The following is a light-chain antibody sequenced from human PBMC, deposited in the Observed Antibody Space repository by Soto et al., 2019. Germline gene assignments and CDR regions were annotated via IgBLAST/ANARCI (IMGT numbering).Light chain of an antibody. J-gene: IGLJ2*01. V-gene: IGLV2-8*01. CDR2: EVS. CDR1: SSDVGGYNY. Sequence: QSALTQPPSASGSPGQSVTISCTGSSSDVGGYNYVSWYQQHPGKAPKLMIYEVSKRPSGVPDRLSGSKSGNTASLTVSGLQADDDAHYYCSSYGGSNPVVFGGGTKVTVL. CDR3: SSYGGSNPVV.